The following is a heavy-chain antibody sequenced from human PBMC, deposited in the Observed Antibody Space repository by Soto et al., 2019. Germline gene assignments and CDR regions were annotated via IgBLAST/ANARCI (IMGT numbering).Heavy chain of an antibody. CDR1: GGSVSSGGYY. V-gene: IGHV4-31*03. CDR3: ARVHSSGWYDDY. Sequence: PSETLSLTCTVSGGSVSSGGYYWSWIRQHPGKGLEWIGYIYYSGSTYYNPSLKSRVTISVDTSKNQFSLKLSSVTAADTAVYYCARVHSSGWYDDYWGQGTLVTVS. D-gene: IGHD6-19*01. J-gene: IGHJ4*02. CDR2: IYYSGST.